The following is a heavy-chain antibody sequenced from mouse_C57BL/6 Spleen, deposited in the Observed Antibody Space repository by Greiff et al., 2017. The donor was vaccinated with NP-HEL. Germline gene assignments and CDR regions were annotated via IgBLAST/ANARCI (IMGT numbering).Heavy chain of an antibody. CDR3: ARDLAYYSMDY. CDR2: IYPGSGNT. CDR1: GYTFTDYY. Sequence: QVQLQQSGAELVRPGASVKLSCKASGYTFTDYYINWVKQRPGQGLEWIARIYPGSGNTYYNEKFKGKATLTAEKSSSTAYMQLSSLTSEDSAVYFCARDLAYYSMDYWGQGTSVTVSS. J-gene: IGHJ4*01. V-gene: IGHV1-76*01.